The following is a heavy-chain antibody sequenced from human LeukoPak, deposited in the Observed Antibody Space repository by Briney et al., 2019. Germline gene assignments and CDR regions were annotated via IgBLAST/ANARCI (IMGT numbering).Heavy chain of an antibody. CDR1: GFRFSSFG. D-gene: IGHD1-26*01. V-gene: IGHV1-18*04. J-gene: IGHJ5*02. Sequence: ASVKVSCKASGFRFSSFGVSWVRQAPGQGLEWMGWISNYFGVTHYAEKFEDRVTMTVDTSTITVYMELRSLKYDDTAIYYCARDSDYSGNGNGDWFDPWGQGTVVTVSS. CDR2: ISNYFGVT. CDR3: ARDSDYSGNGNGDWFDP.